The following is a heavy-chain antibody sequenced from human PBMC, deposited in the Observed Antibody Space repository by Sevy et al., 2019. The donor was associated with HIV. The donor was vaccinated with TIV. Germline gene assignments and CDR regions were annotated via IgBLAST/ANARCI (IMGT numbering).Heavy chain of an antibody. CDR3: ARAQQVTMLVVIGGLYFDF. Sequence: GGSLRLSCAASGFTFSSYWMTWVRQAPWKGLEWVANIKQDMSEKYYADSVKGRFTISRDNARNSLYLQMESLRAEDTAVYYCARAQQVTMLVVIGGLYFDFWGQGTLVTVS. CDR2: IKQDMSEK. J-gene: IGHJ4*02. CDR1: GFTFSSYW. D-gene: IGHD3-22*01. V-gene: IGHV3-7*01.